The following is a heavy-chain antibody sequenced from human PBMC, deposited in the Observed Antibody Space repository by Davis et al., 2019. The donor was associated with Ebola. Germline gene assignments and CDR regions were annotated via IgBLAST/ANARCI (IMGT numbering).Heavy chain of an antibody. D-gene: IGHD2-2*01. Sequence: PGGSLRLSCAASGFTFSSYAMHWVRQAPGKGLEWVAVISYDGSNKYYADSVKGRFTISRDNSKNTLYLQMNSLRAEDTAVYYCARDWQYQLLYYYYYGMDVWGQGTTVTVSS. J-gene: IGHJ6*02. CDR1: GFTFSSYA. CDR2: ISYDGSNK. V-gene: IGHV3-30-3*01. CDR3: ARDWQYQLLYYYYYGMDV.